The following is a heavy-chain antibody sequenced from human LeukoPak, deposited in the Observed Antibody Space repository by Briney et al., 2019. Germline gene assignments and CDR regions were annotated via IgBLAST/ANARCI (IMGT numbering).Heavy chain of an antibody. CDR3: ALHFVDTTMVGSAIRDY. D-gene: IGHD5-18*01. CDR1: GGSFSGYY. V-gene: IGHV4-34*01. J-gene: IGHJ4*02. Sequence: SETLSLTCAVYGGSFSGYYWSWIRQPPGKGLEWIGEINHSGSTNYNPSLKSRVTISVDTSKNQFYLKLSSVTAADTAVYYCALHFVDTTMVGSAIRDYWGQGTLVTVSS. CDR2: INHSGST.